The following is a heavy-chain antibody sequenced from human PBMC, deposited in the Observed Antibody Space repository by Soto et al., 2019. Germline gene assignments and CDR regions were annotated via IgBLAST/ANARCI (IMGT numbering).Heavy chain of an antibody. J-gene: IGHJ6*02. V-gene: IGHV3-23*04. Sequence: EVQLVGSGGGLVQPGGSLRLSCAASGFTFSSHAMGWVRQAPGKGLEWVSAISGSGENTYYADSVKGRFTISRDNSKNTLYLQMNSLRAEDTAVYYCARESCSSTGCYYFGMDVWGQGTTVTVSS. D-gene: IGHD2-2*01. CDR3: ARESCSSTGCYYFGMDV. CDR2: ISGSGENT. CDR1: GFTFSSHA.